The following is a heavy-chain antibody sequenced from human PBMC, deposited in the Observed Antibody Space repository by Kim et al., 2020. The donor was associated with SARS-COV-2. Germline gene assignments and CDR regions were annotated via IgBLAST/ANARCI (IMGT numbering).Heavy chain of an antibody. CDR3: ASSMLYGVISAFDL. Sequence: ASVKVSCKASGHIFSSYAMNWVRQAPGQGLEWMGWINTNTGNPTYAQGFTGRFVFSLDTSDSTTYLQITILKSEDTAVYYCASSMLYGVISAFDLWGQGTMVTVSS. D-gene: IGHD3-10*01. J-gene: IGHJ3*01. CDR2: INTNTGNP. V-gene: IGHV7-4-1*02. CDR1: GHIFSSYA.